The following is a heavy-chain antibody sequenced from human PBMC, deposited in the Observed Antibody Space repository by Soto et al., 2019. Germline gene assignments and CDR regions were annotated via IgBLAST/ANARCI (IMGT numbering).Heavy chain of an antibody. CDR3: AKDLGSGSYLFDAFDI. J-gene: IGHJ3*02. CDR1: GFTFSNYG. Sequence: QGQLVESGGGVVQPGRSLRLSCAASGFTFSNYGMHWVRQAPGKGLEWVAVISYDGSNKYYADSVKGRFTISRDNSKNTLYRQMNSLRAADTAVYYCAKDLGSGSYLFDAFDIWGQGTMVTVSS. D-gene: IGHD1-26*01. V-gene: IGHV3-30*18. CDR2: ISYDGSNK.